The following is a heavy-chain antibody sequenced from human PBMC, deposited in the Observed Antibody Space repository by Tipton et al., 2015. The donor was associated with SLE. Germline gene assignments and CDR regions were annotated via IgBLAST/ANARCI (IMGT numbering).Heavy chain of an antibody. CDR2: ISYHGLVD. V-gene: IGHV3-30*04. J-gene: IGHJ4*02. CDR3: ARVPRDLDY. Sequence: RSLRLSCAASGFTFSTYAMHWVRQAPGKGLEWVAIISYHGLVDYYADSVKGRFTISRDNAKNSLYLQMNSLRAEDTAVYYCARVPRDLDYWGQGTLVTVSS. CDR1: GFTFSTYA.